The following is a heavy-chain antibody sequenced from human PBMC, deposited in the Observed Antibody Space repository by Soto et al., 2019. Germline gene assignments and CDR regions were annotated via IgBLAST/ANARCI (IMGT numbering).Heavy chain of an antibody. CDR1: GYTFTGYT. D-gene: IGHD2-15*01. J-gene: IGHJ5*02. Sequence: ASVKVSCKASGYTFTGYTMNWVRQAPGQRLEWMGWINPDNGNTKSSQKFQARVIITRDTSASTAYMDLSSLRSEDTAVYYCARGIATGQLDPWGQGTLVTVSS. CDR3: ARGIATGQLDP. CDR2: INPDNGNT. V-gene: IGHV1-3*01.